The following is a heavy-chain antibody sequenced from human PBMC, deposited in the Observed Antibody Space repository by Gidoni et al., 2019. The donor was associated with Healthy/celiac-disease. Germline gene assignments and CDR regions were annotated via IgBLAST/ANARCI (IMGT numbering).Heavy chain of an antibody. D-gene: IGHD1-20*01. J-gene: IGHJ6*02. CDR2: ISSSSSYI. CDR3: AREPLTPVNPMDV. CDR1: GFTFSSYS. V-gene: IGHV3-21*01. Sequence: EVQLVESGGGLVKPGGSLRLSCAASGFTFSSYSMNWVRQAPGKGLEWVSSISSSSSYIYYADSVKGRFTIARDNAKNSLYLQMNSLRAEDTAVYYCAREPLTPVNPMDVWGQGTTVTVSS.